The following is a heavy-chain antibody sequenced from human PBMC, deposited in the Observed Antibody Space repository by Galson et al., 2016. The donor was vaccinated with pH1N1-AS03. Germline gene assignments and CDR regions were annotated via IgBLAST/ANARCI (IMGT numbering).Heavy chain of an antibody. Sequence: SLRLSCAASGFNFASYSMNWVRQAPGKGLEWVSYINSRSSSILYGDSVKGRFTISRDNAKNSLCLQMIALRDDDTAVYYCTRLTGSGPWGQGTRVTVSS. CDR2: INSRSSSI. CDR1: GFNFASYS. J-gene: IGHJ5*02. D-gene: IGHD1-1*01. CDR3: TRLTGSGP. V-gene: IGHV3-48*02.